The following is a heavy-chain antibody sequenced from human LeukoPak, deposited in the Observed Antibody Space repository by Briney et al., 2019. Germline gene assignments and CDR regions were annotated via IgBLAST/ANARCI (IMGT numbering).Heavy chain of an antibody. V-gene: IGHV4-38-2*02. CDR1: NYSISSGYY. J-gene: IGHJ4*02. Sequence: KTSETLSLTCTVSNYSISSGYYWGWIRQPPGKGLEWIGTIYHSGSTYYNPSLKSRVTISVDTSKNQFSLKLSSVTAADTAVYYCAGHTTEWFGELLAITIWGQGTLVTVSS. CDR2: IYHSGST. CDR3: AGHTTEWFGELLAITI. D-gene: IGHD3-10*01.